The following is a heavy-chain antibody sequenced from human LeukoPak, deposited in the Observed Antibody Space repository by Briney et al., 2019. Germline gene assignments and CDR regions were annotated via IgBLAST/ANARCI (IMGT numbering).Heavy chain of an antibody. V-gene: IGHV3-23*01. J-gene: IGHJ6*03. Sequence: GSLRLSCAASAFTFSSYWMTWVRQAPGKGLEWVSAISGSGGSTYYADSVKGRFTISRDNSKNTLYLQMNSLRAADTAVYYCARLGYCSGGSCYSDYYYYMDVWGKGTTVTISS. CDR1: AFTFSSYW. CDR2: ISGSGGST. CDR3: ARLGYCSGGSCYSDYYYYMDV. D-gene: IGHD2-15*01.